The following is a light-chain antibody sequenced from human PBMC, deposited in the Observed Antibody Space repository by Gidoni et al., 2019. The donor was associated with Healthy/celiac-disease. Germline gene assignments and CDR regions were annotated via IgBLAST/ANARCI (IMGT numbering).Light chain of an antibody. CDR2: AAS. Sequence: DIQMTQSPSSLSASVGDRVTITCLASQSISSYLNWYQQKPGKAPKPLIYAASSLQSGVPARFSGSGSGTDFTLTISSLQPEDFATYYCQQSYSTLTWTFGQGTKVEIK. V-gene: IGKV1-39*01. J-gene: IGKJ1*01. CDR1: QSISSY. CDR3: QQSYSTLTWT.